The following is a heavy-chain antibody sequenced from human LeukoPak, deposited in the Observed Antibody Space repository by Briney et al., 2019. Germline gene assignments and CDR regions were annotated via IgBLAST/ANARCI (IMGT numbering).Heavy chain of an antibody. D-gene: IGHD5-12*01. CDR2: FDPEDGET. V-gene: IGHV1-24*01. J-gene: IGHJ3*02. CDR3: AISSILRSSAFDI. CDR1: GYTLTELS. Sequence: VASVTVSCTVSGYTLTELSMHWVRQAPGKGLEWMGGFDPEDGETIYAQKFQGRVTMTEDTSTDTAYMELSSLRSEDTAVYYCAISSILRSSAFDIWGQGTMVTVSS.